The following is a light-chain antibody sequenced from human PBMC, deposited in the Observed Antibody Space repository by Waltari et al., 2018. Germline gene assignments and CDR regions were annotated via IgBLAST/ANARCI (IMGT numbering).Light chain of an antibody. CDR2: AAS. V-gene: IGKV1-39*01. J-gene: IGKJ3*01. CDR1: QNIANY. Sequence: DIQVTQSPSSLSASIGDRVTMTCRASQNIANYLSLYQQKLRQAPKLLVYAASRLQKGVPSRFSARGSGTDFTFIINGLRPEDIATYYCHQTYTALVTFGPGTKVDV. CDR3: HQTYTALVT.